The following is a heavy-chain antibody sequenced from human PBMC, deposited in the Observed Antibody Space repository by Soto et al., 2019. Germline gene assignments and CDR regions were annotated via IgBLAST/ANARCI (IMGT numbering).Heavy chain of an antibody. CDR2: IYYSGST. Sequence: QGQLQESGPGLVKPSETLSLTCTVSGGSVSSGSYYWSWIRQPPGKGLEWIGYIYYSGSTNYNPSLKSRVTISVDTSKNQFSLKLSSVTAADTAVYYCARRASSSCWYYFDYWGQGTLFTFSA. CDR3: ARRASSSCWYYFDY. V-gene: IGHV4-61*01. D-gene: IGHD6-19*01. CDR1: GGSVSSGSYY. J-gene: IGHJ4*02.